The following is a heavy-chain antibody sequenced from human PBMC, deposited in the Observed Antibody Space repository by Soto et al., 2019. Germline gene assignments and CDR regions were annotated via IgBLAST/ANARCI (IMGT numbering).Heavy chain of an antibody. CDR3: ARVAYSGSYKFVY. CDR2: INHSGST. CDR1: GGSFSGYY. V-gene: IGHV4-34*01. D-gene: IGHD1-26*01. J-gene: IGHJ4*02. Sequence: SETLSLTCAVYGGSFSGYYWSWIRQPPGKGLEWIGEINHSGSTNYNPSLKSRVTISVDTSKNQFSLKLGSVTAADTAVYYCARVAYSGSYKFVYWGQGTLVTVSS.